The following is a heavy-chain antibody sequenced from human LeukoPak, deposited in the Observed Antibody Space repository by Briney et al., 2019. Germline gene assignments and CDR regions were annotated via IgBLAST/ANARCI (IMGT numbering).Heavy chain of an antibody. CDR3: ARLEHFGSVDY. J-gene: IGHJ4*02. CDR1: GGSISSSSYY. V-gene: IGHV4-39*01. Sequence: SEILSLTCTVSGGSISSSSYYWGWIRQPPGKGLEWIGSIYYSGSTYYNPSLKSRVTISVDTSKNQFSLKLSSVTAADTAVYYCARLEHFGSVDYWGQGTLVTVSS. CDR2: IYYSGST. D-gene: IGHD1/OR15-1a*01.